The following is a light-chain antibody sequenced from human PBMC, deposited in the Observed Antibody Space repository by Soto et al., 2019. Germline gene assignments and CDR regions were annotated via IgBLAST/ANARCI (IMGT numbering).Light chain of an antibody. Sequence: EIVLTQSPGTLSLSPGERATLSFRASQSVSSSYLAWYQQKPGQAPRVLIYGECSRATGIPDRFSGSGSGTDSTLTSSREEQEDAVVYYRQQYGSPPVTFGQGTKVDIK. CDR3: QQYGSPPVT. CDR2: GEC. J-gene: IGKJ1*01. V-gene: IGKV3-20*01. CDR1: QSVSSSY.